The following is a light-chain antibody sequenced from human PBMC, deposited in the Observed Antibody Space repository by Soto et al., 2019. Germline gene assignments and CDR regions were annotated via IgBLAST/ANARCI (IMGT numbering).Light chain of an antibody. J-gene: IGKJ2*03. CDR2: TAS. Sequence: IVLTQSPVSLSVSPGERATLSCRASQYVGSNLAWYQQQPGQAHRLHFQTASTSATGIPARFSGSGSGTEFTLTISSLQSEDFAVYYCQQYKNYYSFGQGTKVEIK. V-gene: IGKV3-15*01. CDR1: QYVGSN. CDR3: QQYKNYYS.